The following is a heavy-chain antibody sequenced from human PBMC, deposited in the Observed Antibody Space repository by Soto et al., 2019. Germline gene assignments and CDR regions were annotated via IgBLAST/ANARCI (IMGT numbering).Heavy chain of an antibody. CDR2: ISANGETT. Sequence: EVQLLESGGGLVQPGGSLRLSCAASGFTLRDYAMRWVRQAPGKGLEWVSSISANGETTDYADFVKGRFTVSRDTSRNALYLQMNSLRAEDTAVYYCASCLWDAYVPFVPWGQGTLVTVSS. J-gene: IGHJ5*02. V-gene: IGHV3-23*01. CDR3: ASCLWDAYVPFVP. CDR1: GFTLRDYA. D-gene: IGHD3-16*01.